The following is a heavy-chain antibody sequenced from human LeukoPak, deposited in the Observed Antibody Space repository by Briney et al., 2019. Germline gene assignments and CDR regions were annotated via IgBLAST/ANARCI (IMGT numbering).Heavy chain of an antibody. J-gene: IGHJ3*02. D-gene: IGHD4-17*01. Sequence: GGSLRLSCAASGFTFDDYAMHWVRQAPGKGLEWVSGISWNSGSTIYYADSVKGRFTISRDNAKNSLYLQMNSLRAEDTAVYYCARDYGDYGGSCAFDIWGQGTMVTVSS. CDR1: GFTFDDYA. CDR3: ARDYGDYGGSCAFDI. CDR2: ISWNSGSTI. V-gene: IGHV3-9*01.